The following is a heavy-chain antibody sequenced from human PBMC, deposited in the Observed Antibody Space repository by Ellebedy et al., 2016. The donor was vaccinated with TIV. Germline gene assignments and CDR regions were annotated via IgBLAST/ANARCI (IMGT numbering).Heavy chain of an antibody. CDR1: GGSISSYY. V-gene: IGHV4-59*01. CDR3: ARGMTTLSLNWFDP. D-gene: IGHD4-11*01. CDR2: IYYSGST. J-gene: IGHJ5*02. Sequence: SETLSLTXTVSGGSISSYYWSWIRQPPGKGLEWIGYIYYSGSTNYNPSLESRVTISVDTSKNQFSLKLSSVTAADTAVYYCARGMTTLSLNWFDPWGQGTLVTVSS.